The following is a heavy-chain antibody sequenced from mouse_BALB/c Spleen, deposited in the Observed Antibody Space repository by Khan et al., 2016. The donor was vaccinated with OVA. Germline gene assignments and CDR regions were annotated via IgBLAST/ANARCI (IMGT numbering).Heavy chain of an antibody. J-gene: IGHJ2*01. CDR1: GYSITSDYA. D-gene: IGHD1-1*01. CDR2: ISYSGRT. CDR3: ARSVTITTVVATDFDY. Sequence: EVQLQESGPGLVNPSQSLSLTCTVTGYSITSDYAWNWIRQFPGNKLEWMGYISYSGRTSYNPSLKSRISITRATSKNQVFLQLNSVTTEDTASYFCARSVTITTVVATDFDYWGQGTTLTVSS. V-gene: IGHV3-2*02.